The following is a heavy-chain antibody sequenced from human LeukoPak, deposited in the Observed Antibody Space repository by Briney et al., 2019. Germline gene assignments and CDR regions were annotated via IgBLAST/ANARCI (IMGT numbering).Heavy chain of an antibody. CDR1: GGTFSSFA. V-gene: IGHV1-69*01. Sequence: ASVKVSCKTSGGTFSSFAINWVRHAPGQGLEWMGGIIPLFGPANYAQNFQGRVTITADESTSTAYMELSSLRSEDTAVYYCARVTTPYYYYYYMDVWGKGTTVTVSS. D-gene: IGHD1-1*01. CDR3: ARVTTPYYYYYYMDV. J-gene: IGHJ6*03. CDR2: IIPLFGPA.